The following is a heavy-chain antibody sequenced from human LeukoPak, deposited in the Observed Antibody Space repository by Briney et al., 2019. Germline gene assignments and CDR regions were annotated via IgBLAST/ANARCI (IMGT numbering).Heavy chain of an antibody. V-gene: IGHV3-33*03. Sequence: GGSLRLSCAASGFTFSSYGMHWVRQAPGKGLEWVAVIWYDGSNKYYADSVKGRFTISRDNAKNSLYLQMNSLRAGDTAVYYCAAGAGWLIDWWGQGTLVTVSS. CDR3: AAGAGWLIDW. D-gene: IGHD6-19*01. J-gene: IGHJ4*02. CDR2: IWYDGSNK. CDR1: GFTFSSYG.